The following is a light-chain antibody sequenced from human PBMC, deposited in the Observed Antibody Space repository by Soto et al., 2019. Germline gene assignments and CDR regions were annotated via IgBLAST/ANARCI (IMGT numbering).Light chain of an antibody. CDR3: AAWDDSLKGPV. CDR1: SSNIGTNV. J-gene: IGLJ2*01. V-gene: IGLV1-44*01. CDR2: SNN. Sequence: QSVLTQPPSASGTPGQRVTISCSGSSSNIGTNVVNWYQQLPGTAPKFVIYSNNQRPSGVPDRFSGSKSGTSASLAISGLQSEDEADYYCAAWDDSLKGPVFGGGTSSPS.